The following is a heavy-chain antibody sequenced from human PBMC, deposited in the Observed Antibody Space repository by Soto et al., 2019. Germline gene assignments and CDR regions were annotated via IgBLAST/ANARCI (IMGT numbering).Heavy chain of an antibody. CDR1: GGSISSSSYY. CDR2: IYYSGST. V-gene: IGHV4-39*01. J-gene: IGHJ6*02. CDR3: ARSLEYSSSSGGFNYCYGMYV. Sequence: PSETLSLTCTVSGGSISSSSYYWGWIRQPPGKGLEWIGTIYYSGSTYYNPSLKSRVTISVDTSKNQFSLKLSSVTAADTAVYYCARSLEYSSSSGGFNYCYGMYVWGQGTTVTISS. D-gene: IGHD6-6*01.